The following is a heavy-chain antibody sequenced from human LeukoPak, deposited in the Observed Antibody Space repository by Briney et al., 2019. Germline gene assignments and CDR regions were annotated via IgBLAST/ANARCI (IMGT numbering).Heavy chain of an antibody. Sequence: GGSLRLSCAASGFTFSSYSMNWVRQAPGKGLEWVSYISSSSSTIYYADSVKGRFTISRDNAKNSLYLQMNSLRAEDTAVYYCARGRYFDWLLSPPPFDYWGQGTLVTVSS. CDR1: GFTFSSYS. CDR2: ISSSSSTI. CDR3: ARGRYFDWLLSPPPFDY. V-gene: IGHV3-48*04. D-gene: IGHD3-9*01. J-gene: IGHJ4*02.